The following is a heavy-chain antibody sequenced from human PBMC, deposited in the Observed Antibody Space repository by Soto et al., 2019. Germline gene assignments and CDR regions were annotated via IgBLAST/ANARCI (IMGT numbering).Heavy chain of an antibody. CDR1: GFAFITYN. CDR3: ATIGDRDGFDL. Sequence: EVQLVESGGGLVKPGESLRLSCAASGFAFITYNMKWVRQAPGKGLEWVSSISTSGTYVFYAGSVRGRFTIFRDDAKKSLHLQMNSLRAEDTALYYCATIGDRDGFDLWGQGTEVSVS. CDR2: ISTSGTYV. D-gene: IGHD4-17*01. V-gene: IGHV3-21*01. J-gene: IGHJ3*01.